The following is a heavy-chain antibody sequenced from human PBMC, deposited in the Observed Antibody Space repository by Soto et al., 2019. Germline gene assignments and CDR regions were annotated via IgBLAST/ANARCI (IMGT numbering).Heavy chain of an antibody. CDR1: GYSFTSYW. D-gene: IGHD1-20*01. CDR3: ARPPFRVTGSAYGMDV. J-gene: IGHJ6*02. Sequence: GESLKISCKGSGYSFTSYWIGWVRQMPGKGLEWMGIIYPGDSDTRYSPSFQGQVTISADKSISTAYLQWSSLKASDTAMYYCARPPFRVTGSAYGMDVWGQGTTVTVSS. CDR2: IYPGDSDT. V-gene: IGHV5-51*01.